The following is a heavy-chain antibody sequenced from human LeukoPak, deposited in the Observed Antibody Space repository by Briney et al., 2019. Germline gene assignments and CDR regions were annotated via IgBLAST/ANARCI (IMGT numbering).Heavy chain of an antibody. CDR1: GFTFSSYS. CDR3: ARDLWFGDPSNTFDI. Sequence: GGSLRLSCAASGFTFSSYSMNWVRQAPGKGLEWVSSISSSSSYIYYADSVKGRFTISRDNAKNSLYLQMNSLIAEDTAVYYCARDLWFGDPSNTFDIWGQGTMVTVSS. V-gene: IGHV3-21*01. CDR2: ISSSSSYI. J-gene: IGHJ3*02. D-gene: IGHD3-10*01.